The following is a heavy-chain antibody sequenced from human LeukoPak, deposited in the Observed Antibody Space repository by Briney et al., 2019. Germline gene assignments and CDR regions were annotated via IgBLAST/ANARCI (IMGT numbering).Heavy chain of an antibody. V-gene: IGHV1-2*02. D-gene: IGHD3-22*01. CDR2: INPNSGGT. CDR1: GYTFTGYY. Sequence: GASVKVSCKASGYTFTGYYMHWVRQAPGQGLEWMGWINPNSGGTNYAQKFQGRVTMTRDTSISTAYMELSRLRSDDTAVYYCARDRHYYDSSGYYKHPLDYWGQGTLVTVSS. J-gene: IGHJ4*02. CDR3: ARDRHYYDSSGYYKHPLDY.